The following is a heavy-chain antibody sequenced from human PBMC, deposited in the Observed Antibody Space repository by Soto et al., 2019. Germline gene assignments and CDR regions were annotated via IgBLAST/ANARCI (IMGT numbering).Heavy chain of an antibody. CDR3: AKDPRIGIAVAGVFDY. D-gene: IGHD6-19*01. V-gene: IGHV3-23*01. Sequence: EVQLLESGGGLVQPGGSLRLSCAASGFTFSTYAMSWVRQAPGKGLEWVSAISGSVGSTYYADSVKGRFTISRDNSKNTLYRQMNSLRAEDTAVYYCAKDPRIGIAVAGVFDYWGQGTLVTVSS. J-gene: IGHJ4*02. CDR2: ISGSVGST. CDR1: GFTFSTYA.